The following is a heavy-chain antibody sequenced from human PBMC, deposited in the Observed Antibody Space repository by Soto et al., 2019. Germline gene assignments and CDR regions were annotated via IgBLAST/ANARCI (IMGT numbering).Heavy chain of an antibody. D-gene: IGHD6-13*01. Sequence: SETLSLTCPVSGVSISSGGYYWSWIRQHPGKGLEWIGYIYYSGSTYYNPSLKSRVTISVDTSKNQFSLKLSSVTAADTAVYYCVCRASLSGSSWRFDYWGQGTLVTVSS. CDR3: VCRASLSGSSWRFDY. CDR2: IYYSGST. J-gene: IGHJ4*02. CDR1: GVSISSGGYY. V-gene: IGHV4-31*03.